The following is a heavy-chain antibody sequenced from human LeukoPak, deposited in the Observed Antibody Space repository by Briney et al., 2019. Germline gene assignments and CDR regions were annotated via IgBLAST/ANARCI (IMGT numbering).Heavy chain of an antibody. Sequence: GGSLRLSCAASGFTFTNYWMRWVRQAPGKGLEWVANIKQDGSEKYSVDSVKGRFTISRDNVKNSLYLQMNSLRAEDTAVYYCARYYYYYMDVWGKGTTVTVSS. CDR2: IKQDGSEK. V-gene: IGHV3-7*01. CDR1: GFTFTNYW. J-gene: IGHJ6*03. CDR3: ARYYYYYMDV.